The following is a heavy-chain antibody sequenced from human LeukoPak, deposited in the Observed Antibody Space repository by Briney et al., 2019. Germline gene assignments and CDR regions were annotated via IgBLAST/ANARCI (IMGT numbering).Heavy chain of an antibody. D-gene: IGHD5-18*01. Sequence: GGSLRLSCAASGLTFSSYAMSWVRQAPGKGLEWVSTISDSGGSTYYADSVKGRFTISRDNSKNTLYLQMNSLRAEDTAVYYCAKAGVDTAMATFDYWGQGTLVTVSS. J-gene: IGHJ4*02. CDR2: ISDSGGST. CDR3: AKAGVDTAMATFDY. V-gene: IGHV3-23*01. CDR1: GLTFSSYA.